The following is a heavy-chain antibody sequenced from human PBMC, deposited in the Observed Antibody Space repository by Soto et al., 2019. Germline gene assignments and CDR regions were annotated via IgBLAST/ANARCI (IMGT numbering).Heavy chain of an antibody. CDR1: GFTVSSNY. V-gene: IGHV3-66*01. J-gene: IGHJ6*03. CDR2: IYSGGST. Sequence: GGSLRLSCAASGFTVSSNYMSWVRQAPGKGLEWVSVIYSGGSTYYADSVKGRFTISRDNSKNTLYLQMNSLRAEDTAVYYCARAGLADIVVSGQKGGAGYYYYMDVWGKGTTVTVSS. CDR3: ARAGLADIVVSGQKGGAGYYYYMDV. D-gene: IGHD2-15*01.